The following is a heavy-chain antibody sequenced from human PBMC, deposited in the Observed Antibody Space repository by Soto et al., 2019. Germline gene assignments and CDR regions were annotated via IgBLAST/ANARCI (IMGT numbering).Heavy chain of an antibody. CDR3: VKEGYMRSDWYAQFDY. CDR1: GFAFTSYA. D-gene: IGHD6-19*01. Sequence: GGSVRLSCSASGFAFTSYAMHWVRQAPGKGLEFVSAISSYGADTYYADSVEGRFAISRDNSKNTLYLQMSSLRAEDTALYYCVKEGYMRSDWYAQFDYCGQAALVTVSS. CDR2: ISSYGADT. J-gene: IGHJ4*02. V-gene: IGHV3-64D*06.